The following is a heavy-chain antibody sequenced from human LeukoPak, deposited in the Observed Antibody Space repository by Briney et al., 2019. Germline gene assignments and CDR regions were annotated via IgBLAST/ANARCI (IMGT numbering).Heavy chain of an antibody. V-gene: IGHV4-30-4*08. CDR1: GGSISSGGYY. D-gene: IGHD3-10*01. J-gene: IGHJ4*02. Sequence: PSQTLSLTCTVSGGSISSGGYYWSWIRQPPGKGLEWIGYIYYSGSTYYNPSLKSRVTISVDTSKNQFSLKLSSVTAADTAVYYCARQRWFGDQRAPDYWGQGTLVTVSS. CDR3: ARQRWFGDQRAPDY. CDR2: IYYSGST.